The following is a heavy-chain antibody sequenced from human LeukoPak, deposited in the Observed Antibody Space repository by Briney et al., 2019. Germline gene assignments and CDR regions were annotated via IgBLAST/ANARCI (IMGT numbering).Heavy chain of an antibody. Sequence: PSETLSLTCTVSGGSVSSGSYYWGWIRQPPGKGLEWIGGISYSGSTNYNPSLKSRLTISVDTSKNQFSLKLSSVTAADTAMYYCAGAPNPSYFDYWGQGPLVTVSS. CDR1: GGSVSSGSYY. J-gene: IGHJ4*02. V-gene: IGHV4-39*01. D-gene: IGHD2-8*01. CDR2: ISYSGST. CDR3: AGAPNPSYFDY.